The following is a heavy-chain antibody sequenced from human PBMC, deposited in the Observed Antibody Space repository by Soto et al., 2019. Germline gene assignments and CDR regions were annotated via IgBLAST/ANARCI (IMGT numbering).Heavy chain of an antibody. V-gene: IGHV1-69*02. Sequence: QVQLVQSGAEVRKPGSSVKVSCKASGDTFSFYTINWVRQAPGLGLEWMGRVNPIVSMSNYAQKFQGRVTITADKATNTADMQLSSLRSEDTANYYDGASYGSGYRAFDYWGQGALVTVSS. D-gene: IGHD3-10*01. CDR2: VNPIVSMS. CDR3: GASYGSGYRAFDY. CDR1: GDTFSFYT. J-gene: IGHJ4*02.